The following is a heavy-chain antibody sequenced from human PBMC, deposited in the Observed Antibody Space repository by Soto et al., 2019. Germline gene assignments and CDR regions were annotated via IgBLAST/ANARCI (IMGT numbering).Heavy chain of an antibody. Sequence: GASVKVSCKASGYTFTSYAMHWVRQAPGKRLEWMGWINAGNGNTKYSQKFQGRVTITRDTSASTAYMELSSLRSEDTAVYYCARVSSSSWYKEVAFDIWGQGTMVTVSS. J-gene: IGHJ3*02. CDR2: INAGNGNT. V-gene: IGHV1-3*01. CDR1: GYTFTSYA. CDR3: ARVSSSSWYKEVAFDI. D-gene: IGHD6-13*01.